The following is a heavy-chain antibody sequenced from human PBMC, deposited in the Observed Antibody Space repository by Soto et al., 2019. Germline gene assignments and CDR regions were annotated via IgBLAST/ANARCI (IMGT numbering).Heavy chain of an antibody. CDR3: ARGSSYASPGSRIFPL. CDR2: TTDTDGDR. CDR1: GITFRSRA. J-gene: IGHJ6*01. V-gene: IGHV3-23*01. D-gene: IGHD3-16*01. Sequence: EEQLLESGGDLVQPGGSLRLSCVASGITFRSRAMSRVRQAPGEGREWVSVTTDTDGDRKYADSVRGRFTIPRDNSKNTLYLPMSSLRAEDSAVYYCARGSSYASPGSRIFPLWGRGTRVTVSS.